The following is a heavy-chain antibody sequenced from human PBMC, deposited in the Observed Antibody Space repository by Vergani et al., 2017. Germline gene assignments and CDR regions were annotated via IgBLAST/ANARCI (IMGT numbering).Heavy chain of an antibody. CDR3: ARDPCIAAGMYNWFDP. D-gene: IGHD6-13*01. CDR1: GYTFTGYY. J-gene: IGHJ5*02. Sequence: QVQLVQSGAEVKKPGASVKVSCKASGYTFTGYYMHWVRQAPGQGLEWMGWINPNSGGTNYAQKFQGWVTMTRDTSISTAYMELSRLRSDDTAVYYCARDPCIAAGMYNWFDPWGQGTLVTVSS. V-gene: IGHV1-2*04. CDR2: INPNSGGT.